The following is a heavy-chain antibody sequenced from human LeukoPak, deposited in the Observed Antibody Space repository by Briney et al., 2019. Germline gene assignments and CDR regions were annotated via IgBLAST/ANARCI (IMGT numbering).Heavy chain of an antibody. D-gene: IGHD6-6*01. CDR3: ARDSPGGRIAARPWDY. V-gene: IGHV1-46*01. J-gene: IGHJ4*02. CDR1: GYTFTSYY. Sequence: GTSVKVSCKASGYTFTSYYMHWVRQAPGQGLEWMGIINPSGGSTSYAQKFQGRVTMTRDTSTSTVYMELSSLRSEDTAVYYCARDSPGGRIAARPWDYWGQGTLVTVSS. CDR2: INPSGGST.